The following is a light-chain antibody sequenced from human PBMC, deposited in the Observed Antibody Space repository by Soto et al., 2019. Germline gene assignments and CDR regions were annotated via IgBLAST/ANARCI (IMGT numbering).Light chain of an antibody. J-gene: IGKJ3*01. CDR3: QQRSNWHPGLN. Sequence: EMVLTQSPAPLSLSPGERATLSCRASQSVSSYLAWYPQKPGQAPRLLIYDASNRATGIPARFSCSGSGRDFTLTISSLAPEDFAGYYGQQRSNWHPGLNLGPETKVYSK. CDR1: QSVSSY. CDR2: DAS. V-gene: IGKV3-11*02.